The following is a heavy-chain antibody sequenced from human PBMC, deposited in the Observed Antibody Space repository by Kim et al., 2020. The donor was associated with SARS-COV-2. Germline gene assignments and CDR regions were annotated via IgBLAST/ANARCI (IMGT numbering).Heavy chain of an antibody. CDR2: ISAYNGNT. J-gene: IGHJ6*02. Sequence: ASVKVSCKASGYTFTSYGISWVRQAPGQGLEWMGWISAYNGNTNYAQKLQGRVTMTTDTSTSTAYMELRSLRSDDTAVYYCAREPRGYSGYGPEDYYYYGMDVWGQGTTVTVSS. V-gene: IGHV1-18*01. CDR3: AREPRGYSGYGPEDYYYYGMDV. CDR1: GYTFTSYG. D-gene: IGHD5-12*01.